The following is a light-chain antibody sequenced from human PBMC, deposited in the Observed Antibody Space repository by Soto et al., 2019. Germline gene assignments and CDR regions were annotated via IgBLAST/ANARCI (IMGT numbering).Light chain of an antibody. CDR1: SSDVGGYNY. Sequence: QSALTQPASVSGSPGQSITISCTGTSSDVGGYNYVSWYQQYPGKAPKLMIYDVSYRPSGVSNRFSGSKSGNTASLTISGLQAEDEADYYCSSYTSSNTLAVFGGGTKLTVL. J-gene: IGLJ2*01. V-gene: IGLV2-14*01. CDR3: SSYTSSNTLAV. CDR2: DVS.